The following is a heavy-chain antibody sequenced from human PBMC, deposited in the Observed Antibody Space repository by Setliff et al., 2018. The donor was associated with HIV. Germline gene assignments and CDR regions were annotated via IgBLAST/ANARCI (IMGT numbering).Heavy chain of an antibody. J-gene: IGHJ3*02. CDR1: GGSFSGYY. CDR3: ASDYSSRHDAFDI. V-gene: IGHV4-34*01. Sequence: SETLSLTCAVYGGSFSGYYWSWIRQSPGKGLEWIGKINHGGSTSYSPSLKSRVTMSIDTSKNQFSLKLSSVTAADTAVYYCASDYSSRHDAFDIWGQGTVVTVSS. D-gene: IGHD6-13*01. CDR2: INHGGST.